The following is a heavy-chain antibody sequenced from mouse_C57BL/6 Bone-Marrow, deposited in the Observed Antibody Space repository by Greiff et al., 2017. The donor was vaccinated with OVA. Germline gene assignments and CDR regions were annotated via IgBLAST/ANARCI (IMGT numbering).Heavy chain of an antibody. Sequence: EVKLQESGPGLVKPSQSLSLTCSVTGYSITSGYYWNWIRQFPGNKLEWMGYISYDGSNNYNPSLKNRISITRDTSKNQFFLKLNSVTTEDTATDYCARDDSSYWFAYWGQGTLVTVSA. D-gene: IGHD1-1*01. CDR1: GYSITSGYY. CDR2: ISYDGSN. J-gene: IGHJ3*01. V-gene: IGHV3-6*01. CDR3: ARDDSSYWFAY.